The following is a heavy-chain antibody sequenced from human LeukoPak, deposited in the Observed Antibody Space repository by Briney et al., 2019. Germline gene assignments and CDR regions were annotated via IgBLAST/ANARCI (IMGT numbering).Heavy chain of an antibody. D-gene: IGHD6-6*01. V-gene: IGHV3-7*01. CDR3: AGPSPGRHYYYGMDV. J-gene: IGHJ6*02. CDR2: IKQDGSEK. Sequence: GGSLRLSCAASGFTFSSYWMSWVRQAPGKGLEWVANIKQDGSEKYYVDSVKGRFTISRDNAKNPLYLQINSLRAEDTAVYYCAGPSPGRHYYYGMDVWGQGTTVTVSS. CDR1: GFTFSSYW.